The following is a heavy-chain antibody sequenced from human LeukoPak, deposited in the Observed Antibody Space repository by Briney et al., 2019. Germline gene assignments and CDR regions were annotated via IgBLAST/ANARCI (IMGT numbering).Heavy chain of an antibody. CDR3: ARAVGYSSAY. CDR2: IYSGGST. V-gene: IGHV3-66*02. J-gene: IGHJ4*02. D-gene: IGHD5-18*01. CDR1: GFTVGSTY. Sequence: GGSLRLSCAASGFTVGSTYMSWGRKAPGKGLETGSSIYSGGSTSYAASVKSRFTISRDNTKNTLYLQMNSLRPEDTAVYYCARAVGYSSAYWGQGTLVTVSS.